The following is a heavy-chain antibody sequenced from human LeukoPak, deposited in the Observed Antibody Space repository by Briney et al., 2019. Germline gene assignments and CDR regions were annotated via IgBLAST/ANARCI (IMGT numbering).Heavy chain of an antibody. D-gene: IGHD2/OR15-2a*01. CDR3: ARDRGRYFPYYYYYMDV. J-gene: IGHJ6*03. CDR1: GYTFTGFY. Sequence: GASVKVSCKASGYTFTGFYIHWVRQAPGQGLEWMGWISAYNGNTNYAQKLQGRVTMTTDTSTSTAYMELRSLRSDDTAVYYCARDRGRYFPYYYYYMDVWGKGTTVTISS. V-gene: IGHV1-18*04. CDR2: ISAYNGNT.